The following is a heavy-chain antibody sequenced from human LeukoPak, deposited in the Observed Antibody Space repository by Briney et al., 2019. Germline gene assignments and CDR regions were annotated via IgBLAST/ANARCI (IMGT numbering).Heavy chain of an antibody. D-gene: IGHD2-8*01. Sequence: SVKVSCKASGGTFSSYAISWVRQAPGQGLEWMGRIIPILGIANYAQKFQGRVTITADKSTSTAYMELSSLRSEDTAVYYCARDQVSAPFDYWGQGTLVTVSS. V-gene: IGHV1-69*04. CDR2: IIPILGIA. J-gene: IGHJ4*02. CDR1: GGTFSSYA. CDR3: ARDQVSAPFDY.